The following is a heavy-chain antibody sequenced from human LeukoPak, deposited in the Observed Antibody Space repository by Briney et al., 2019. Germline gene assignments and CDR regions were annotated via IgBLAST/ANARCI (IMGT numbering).Heavy chain of an antibody. Sequence: NPSETQSLTCSVYGGSFSGYYWSWFRQPPGKGLDWIGEINHSGSTNYNPSLKSRVTLSVDTSKNQFSLKLSSVAAADTAVYYCARGLRGYCSSTSCYSAPPGTRPPHRKTQQGKFDPWGQGTLSPSPQ. J-gene: IGHJ5*02. CDR2: INHSGST. V-gene: IGHV4-34*01. CDR3: ARGLRGYCSSTSCYSAPPGTRPPHRKTQQGKFDP. CDR1: GGSFSGYY. D-gene: IGHD2-2*01.